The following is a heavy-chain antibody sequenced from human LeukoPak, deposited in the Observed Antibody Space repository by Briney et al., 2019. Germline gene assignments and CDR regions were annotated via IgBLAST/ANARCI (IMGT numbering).Heavy chain of an antibody. Sequence: PSETLSLTCTVSGGSISSYYWSWIRQPPGKGLEWIGYIYYSGSTNYNPSLKSRVTISVDTSKNQFSLKLSSVTAADTAVYYCARGAAGGYCSSTSCYNWFDPWGQGTLVTVSS. CDR2: IYYSGST. D-gene: IGHD2-2*01. CDR1: GGSISSYY. V-gene: IGHV4-59*01. CDR3: ARGAAGGYCSSTSCYNWFDP. J-gene: IGHJ5*02.